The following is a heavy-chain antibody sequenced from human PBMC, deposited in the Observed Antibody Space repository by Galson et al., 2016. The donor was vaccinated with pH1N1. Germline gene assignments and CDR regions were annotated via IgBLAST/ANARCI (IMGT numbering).Heavy chain of an antibody. V-gene: IGHV3-7*01. CDR1: GFTFSSYW. CDR2: IKQDGSEK. D-gene: IGHD6-6*01. CDR3: VNSIPVRPFGD. Sequence: SLRLSCAASGFTFSSYWMSWVRQAPGKGLEWVANIKQDGSEKHYVDSVKGRFTISRDNAKNSLYLQMNSLRVEDTAVYFCVNSIPVRPFGDWGQGATVTVSS. J-gene: IGHJ6*02.